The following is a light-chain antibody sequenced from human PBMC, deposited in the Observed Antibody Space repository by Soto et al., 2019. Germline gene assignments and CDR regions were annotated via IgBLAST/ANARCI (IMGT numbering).Light chain of an antibody. CDR1: SSDVGGYKY. CDR2: EVS. J-gene: IGLJ1*01. V-gene: IGLV2-14*01. Sequence: QSVLTRPASVSGSLGQSITISCTGTSSDVGGYKYVSWYQQHPGKAPKLIIYEVSNRPSGVSDRFSASKSGNTASLTISGLQAVDEADYYCNSYTNATALEVFGTGTKVTVL. CDR3: NSYTNATALEV.